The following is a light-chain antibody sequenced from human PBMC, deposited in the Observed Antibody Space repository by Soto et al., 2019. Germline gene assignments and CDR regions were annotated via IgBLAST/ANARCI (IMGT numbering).Light chain of an antibody. CDR2: GAS. J-gene: IGKJ1*01. CDR3: QQYSRLWS. Sequence: DIQMTQSTSTLSASVGDTVTFTCRASQSVSGWLAWYQQKPGEAPKLLIYGASSLESGVPPRFSGDGSETDFTLTISSLQRDDFGTYYCQQYSRLWSFGQGTNV. CDR1: QSVSGW. V-gene: IGKV1-5*03.